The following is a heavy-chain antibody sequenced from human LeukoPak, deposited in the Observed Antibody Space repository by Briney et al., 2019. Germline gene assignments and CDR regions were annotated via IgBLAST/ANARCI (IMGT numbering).Heavy chain of an antibody. Sequence: SETLSLTCAVYGGSFSGYYWSWIRQPPGKGLEWIGEINHSGSTNYNPSLKSRVTISVDTSKNQFSLKRSSVTAADTAVYYCARRPGYSSSWYPSWFDPWGQGTLVTVSS. J-gene: IGHJ5*02. CDR3: ARRPGYSSSWYPSWFDP. D-gene: IGHD6-13*01. CDR1: GGSFSGYY. CDR2: INHSGST. V-gene: IGHV4-34*01.